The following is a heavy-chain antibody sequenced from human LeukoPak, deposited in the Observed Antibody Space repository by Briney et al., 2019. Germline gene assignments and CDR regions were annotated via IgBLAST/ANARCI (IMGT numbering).Heavy chain of an antibody. CDR1: GFTLSDYH. Sequence: GGSLRLSCAASGFTLSDYHMNWVRQAPGKGLEWLSSITTISHYIYYAGAVRGRFTISRDNAKNSLYLQMNSLRGEGTAVYYCARSGGPGTYHQLRYNWFDPSGEGRLVSVSS. CDR3: ARSGGPGTYHQLRYNWFDP. D-gene: IGHD3-10*01. J-gene: IGHJ5*02. V-gene: IGHV3-21*01. CDR2: ITTISHYI.